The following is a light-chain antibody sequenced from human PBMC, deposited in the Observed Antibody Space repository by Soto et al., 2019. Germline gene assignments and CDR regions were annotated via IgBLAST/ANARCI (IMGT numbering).Light chain of an antibody. CDR1: QSVRSN. CDR2: GAS. CDR3: QQYNYWPRT. V-gene: IGKV3D-15*01. Sequence: MTQSPSTLSVSPGERATLSCRASQSVRSNLAWFQQKPGQAPRLLIYGASTRATGIPARFSGSGSGTEFTLTISSLQSEDFAVYYCQQYNYWPRTFGQGTKVDNK. J-gene: IGKJ1*01.